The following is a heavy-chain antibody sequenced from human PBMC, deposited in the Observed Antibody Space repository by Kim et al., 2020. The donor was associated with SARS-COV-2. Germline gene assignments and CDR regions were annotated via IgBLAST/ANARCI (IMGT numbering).Heavy chain of an antibody. D-gene: IGHD2-2*01. Sequence: GESLKISCKGSGYSFTSYWISWVRQMPGKGLEWMGRIDPSDSYTNYSPSFQGHVTISADKSISTAYLQWSSLKASDTAMYYCARHGGADIVVVPAAYEGLGGMDVWGQGTTVTVSS. CDR3: ARHGGADIVVVPAAYEGLGGMDV. V-gene: IGHV5-10-1*01. CDR1: GYSFTSYW. J-gene: IGHJ6*02. CDR2: IDPSDSYT.